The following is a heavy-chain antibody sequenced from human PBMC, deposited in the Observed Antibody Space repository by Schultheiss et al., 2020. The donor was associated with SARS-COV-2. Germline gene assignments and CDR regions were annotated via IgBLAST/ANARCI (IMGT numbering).Heavy chain of an antibody. CDR1: GFTFSSYS. Sequence: GESLKISCAASGFTFSSYSMNWVRQAPGKGLEWVSYISSRSSTIYYADSVKGRFTISRDNAKNSLYLQMNSLRDEDTAVYYCAKDRYSSGWSFDYWGQGALVTVSS. CDR2: ISSRSSTI. V-gene: IGHV3-48*02. J-gene: IGHJ4*02. CDR3: AKDRYSSGWSFDY. D-gene: IGHD6-19*01.